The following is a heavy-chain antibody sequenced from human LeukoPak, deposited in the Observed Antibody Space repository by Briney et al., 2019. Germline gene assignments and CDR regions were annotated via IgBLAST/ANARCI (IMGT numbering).Heavy chain of an antibody. CDR3: ARPRDYYGSGRKAFDY. CDR1: GYTFTGYY. V-gene: IGHV1-2*06. CDR2: INPNSGGT. D-gene: IGHD3-10*01. Sequence: GGSVKVSCKASGYTFTGYYLHWVRQAPGQGREWMGRINPNSGGTNYAQKCQGRVTMTRDTSISTAYMELSRLRSDDTAVYYCARPRDYYGSGRKAFDYWGQGTAVTVSS. J-gene: IGHJ4*02.